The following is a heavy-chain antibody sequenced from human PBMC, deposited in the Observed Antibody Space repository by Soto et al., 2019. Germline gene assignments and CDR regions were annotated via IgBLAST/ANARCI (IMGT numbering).Heavy chain of an antibody. Sequence: QVQLVQSGDEVKKPGASVKVSCKASGYIFVNYGIAWVRQAPGQGLEWMGWISPYTGNTHSATKFQVRLTMTTDTSTSTAYMDLGSLTSDDTAVYYCVMVDNYVTPTPQDVWGQGTTVTVSS. D-gene: IGHD3-16*01. J-gene: IGHJ6*02. CDR2: ISPYTGNT. V-gene: IGHV1-18*01. CDR3: VMVDNYVTPTPQDV. CDR1: GYIFVNYG.